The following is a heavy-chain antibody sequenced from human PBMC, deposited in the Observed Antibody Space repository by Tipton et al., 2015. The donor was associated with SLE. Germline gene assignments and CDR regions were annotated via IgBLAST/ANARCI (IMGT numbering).Heavy chain of an antibody. D-gene: IGHD6-6*01. CDR1: GFTFSSYA. Sequence: GSLRLSCAASGFTFSSYAMSWVRQAPGKGLQWVSAISGSDGSTYYADSVKGRFTISRDNSKNTLYLQMNSLRAEDTAVYYCARGGTSSSSDYYYMDVWGKGTTVTVSS. J-gene: IGHJ6*03. CDR2: ISGSDGST. V-gene: IGHV3-23*01. CDR3: ARGGTSSSSDYYYMDV.